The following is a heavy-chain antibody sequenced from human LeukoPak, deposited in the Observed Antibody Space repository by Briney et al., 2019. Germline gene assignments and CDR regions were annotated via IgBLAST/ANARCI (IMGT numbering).Heavy chain of an antibody. Sequence: PSETLSLTCTVSGGSISSYYWSWIRQPPGKGLEWIGYIYYSGSTNYNPSLKSRVTISVDTSKNQFSLKLSSETAADTAVYYCAGNVDTAMDHWGQGTLVTVSS. D-gene: IGHD5-18*01. CDR3: AGNVDTAMDH. CDR1: GGSISSYY. J-gene: IGHJ4*02. CDR2: IYYSGST. V-gene: IGHV4-59*01.